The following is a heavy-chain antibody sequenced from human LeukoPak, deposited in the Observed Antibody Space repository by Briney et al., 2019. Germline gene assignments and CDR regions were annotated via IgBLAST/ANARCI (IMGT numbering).Heavy chain of an antibody. Sequence: GASVKVSCKASGYTFTGHYVHWSRQAPGQGLEWMGWINPNTSVTNYAQKFQDRVTLTRDTSISTAYMELSWLRSDDTAIYYCASVDPGTAYLRYDYWGQGTLVTVSS. J-gene: IGHJ4*02. CDR2: INPNTSVT. D-gene: IGHD3/OR15-3a*01. V-gene: IGHV1-2*02. CDR1: GYTFTGHY. CDR3: ASVDPGTAYLRYDY.